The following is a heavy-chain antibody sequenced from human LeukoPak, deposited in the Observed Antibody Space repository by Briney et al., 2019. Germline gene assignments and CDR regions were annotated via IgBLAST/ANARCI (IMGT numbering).Heavy chain of an antibody. J-gene: IGHJ3*02. CDR1: GFTFSSYG. CDR3: ARDFGYDILTGYSMGAFDI. Sequence: GRSLRLSCAASGFTFSSYGMHWVRQAPGKGLEWVAVICHDGSNKYYADSVKGRFTISRDNSKNTLYLQMNSLRAEDTAVYYCARDFGYDILTGYSMGAFDIWGQGTMVTVPS. V-gene: IGHV3-33*01. D-gene: IGHD3-9*01. CDR2: ICHDGSNK.